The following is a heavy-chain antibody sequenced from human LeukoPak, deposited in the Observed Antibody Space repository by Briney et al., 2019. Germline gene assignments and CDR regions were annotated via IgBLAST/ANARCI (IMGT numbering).Heavy chain of an antibody. CDR3: ARKFYGGKGRGYYFDY. CDR2: ISYSGST. D-gene: IGHD4-23*01. V-gene: IGHV4-39*01. Sequence: PSETLSLTCTVSGGSISSSSYYWGWIRQPRGRGLEWIGSISYSGSTYYNPSLKRRVTISVDPSKNQFSLKLSSLTAADTAVYYCARKFYGGKGRGYYFDYWGQGTLVTVSS. CDR1: GGSISSSSYY. J-gene: IGHJ4*02.